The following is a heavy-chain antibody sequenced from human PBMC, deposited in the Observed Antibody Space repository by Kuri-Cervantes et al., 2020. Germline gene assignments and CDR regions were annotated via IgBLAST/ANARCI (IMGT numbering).Heavy chain of an antibody. D-gene: IGHD6-13*01. CDR1: GFTFRTYW. CDR2: INAEGTLI. J-gene: IGHJ3*02. Sequence: GGSLRLSCAASGFTFRTYWLHWVRQPPGKGLEWVSRINAEGTLITYADSVKGRFTISRDNAKNSLYLQMNSLRAEDTALYYCAKDLIAAAKGRGVDAFDIWGQGTMVTVSS. V-gene: IGHV3-74*01. CDR3: AKDLIAAAKGRGVDAFDI.